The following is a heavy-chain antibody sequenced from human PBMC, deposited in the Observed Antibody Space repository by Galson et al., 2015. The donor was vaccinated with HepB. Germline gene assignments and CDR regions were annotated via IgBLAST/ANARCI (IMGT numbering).Heavy chain of an antibody. CDR2: TIPIFGTA. Sequence: SVKVSCKASGGTFSSYAISWVRQAPGQGLEWMGGTIPIFGTANYAQKFQGRVTITADESTSTAYMELSSLRSEDTAVYYCARDTYYYDSSGYYSIDAFDIWGQGTMVTVSS. CDR1: GGTFSSYA. CDR3: ARDTYYYDSSGYYSIDAFDI. D-gene: IGHD3-22*01. V-gene: IGHV1-69*13. J-gene: IGHJ3*02.